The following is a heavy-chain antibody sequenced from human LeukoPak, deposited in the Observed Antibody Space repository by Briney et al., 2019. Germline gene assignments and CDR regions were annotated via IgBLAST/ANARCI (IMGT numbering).Heavy chain of an antibody. CDR3: ARATRFANWFDP. CDR2: INHSGST. V-gene: IGHV4-34*01. Sequence: SETLSLTCAVYGGSFSGYYWSWIRQPPGKGLEWIGEINHSGSTNYNPSLKRRVTISVDTSKNQFSLKLSSVTAANTAVYYCARATRFANWFDPWGQGTLVTVSS. CDR1: GGSFSGYY. D-gene: IGHD3-3*01. J-gene: IGHJ5*02.